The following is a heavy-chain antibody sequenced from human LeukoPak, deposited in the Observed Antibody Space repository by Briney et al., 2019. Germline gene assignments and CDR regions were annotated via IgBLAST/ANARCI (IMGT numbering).Heavy chain of an antibody. CDR3: ARGSLLGRLYYYYMDV. V-gene: IGHV1-46*01. Sequence: ASVKVSCKASGYTFTSYHMHWVRQAPGQGLEWMGIINPTGGSTNYAQKFQGRVTMTRDMSTSTVYMELSSLRSEDTAVYYCARGSLLGRLYYYYMDVWGKGTTVTISS. CDR1: GYTFTSYH. D-gene: IGHD1-26*01. CDR2: INPTGGST. J-gene: IGHJ6*03.